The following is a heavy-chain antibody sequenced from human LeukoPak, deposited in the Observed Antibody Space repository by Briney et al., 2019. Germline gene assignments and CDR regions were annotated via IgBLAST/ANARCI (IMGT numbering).Heavy chain of an antibody. V-gene: IGHV2-5*02. D-gene: IGHD2-2*01. CDR1: GISLSTSGVG. CDR2: IYWDDDK. CDR3: AHWACSRTSCYGFDY. J-gene: IGHJ4*02. Sequence: SGPTLVKPPQTLTLTCTFSGISLSTSGVGVGWIRQPPGKALEWLALIYWDDDKRYSPSLKSRLTITKDTSKNQVVLTMTNMDPVDTATYYCAHWACSRTSCYGFDYWGQGTLVTVSS.